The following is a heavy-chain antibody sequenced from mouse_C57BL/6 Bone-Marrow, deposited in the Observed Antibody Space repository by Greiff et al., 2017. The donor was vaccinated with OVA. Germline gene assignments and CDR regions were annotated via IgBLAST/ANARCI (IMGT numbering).Heavy chain of an antibody. CDR3: AVITTVVATDDAMDY. CDR2: IDPSDSET. V-gene: IGHV1-52*01. CDR1: GYTFTSYW. Sequence: QVQLQQPGAELVRPGSSVKLSCKASGYTFTSYWMHWVKQRPIQGLEWIGNIDPSDSETHYNQKFKDKATLTVDKSSSTAYMQLSSLTSEDSAVYYCAVITTVVATDDAMDYWGQGTSVTVSS. D-gene: IGHD1-1*01. J-gene: IGHJ4*01.